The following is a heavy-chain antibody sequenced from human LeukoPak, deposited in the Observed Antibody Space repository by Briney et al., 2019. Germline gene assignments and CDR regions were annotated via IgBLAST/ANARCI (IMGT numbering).Heavy chain of an antibody. J-gene: IGHJ4*02. CDR2: MYYSGST. V-gene: IGHV4-59*01. CDR1: GGSITSYY. D-gene: IGHD3-22*01. Sequence: PSETLSLTCTDSGGSITSYYWSWIRQPPGKRLEWIAYMYYSGSTNYNPSLKGRVTISVDTSKNQFSLKLSSVTAADTAVYYCARGADSSGYYSIFYFDYWGQGTLVTVSS. CDR3: ARGADSSGYYSIFYFDY.